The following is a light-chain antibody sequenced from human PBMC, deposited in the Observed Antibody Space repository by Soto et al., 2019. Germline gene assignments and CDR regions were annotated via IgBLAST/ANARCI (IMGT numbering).Light chain of an antibody. CDR3: QQSGSSPRT. J-gene: IGKJ1*01. CDR1: QSVRGNY. CDR2: DAS. Sequence: ESLRKQSPGTLSLSPGERVILYCGASQSVRGNYLAWYQQKPGLAPRLLIFDASTRATGIPDRFSGSGSGTDFTLTINRLEPEDSGVYYCQQSGSSPRTFGQGTKVDIK. V-gene: IGKV3D-20*01.